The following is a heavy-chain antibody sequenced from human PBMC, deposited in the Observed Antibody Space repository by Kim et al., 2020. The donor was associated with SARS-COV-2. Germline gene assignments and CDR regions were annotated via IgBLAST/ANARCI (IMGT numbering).Heavy chain of an antibody. V-gene: IGHV4-59*08. D-gene: IGHD1-26*01. CDR2: IYYSGST. CDR3: ARQASGSYYYYYMDV. CDR1: GGSISSYY. Sequence: SETLSLTCTVSGGSISSYYWSWIRQPPGKGLEWIGYIYYSGSTNYNPSLKSRVTISVDTSKNQFSLKLSSVTAADTAVYYCARQASGSYYYYYMDVWGKWTTVTVSS. J-gene: IGHJ6*03.